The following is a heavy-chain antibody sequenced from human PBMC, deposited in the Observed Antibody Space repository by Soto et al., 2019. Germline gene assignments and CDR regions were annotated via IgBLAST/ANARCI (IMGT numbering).Heavy chain of an antibody. CDR1: GFSFTTDGMG. CDR2: IYWDDDK. J-gene: IGHJ4*02. Sequence: QITLKESGPTLVKPTQTLTLTCTFSGFSFTTDGMGVGWIRQPPGKALEWLALIYWDDDKRYTPSLKSRLTITKDASRTQVVLTLTNMDPADTATYFCALLYCAASGTLYYFAYWSQGTLVTVSS. V-gene: IGHV2-5*02. D-gene: IGHD2-8*02. CDR3: ALLYCAASGTLYYFAY.